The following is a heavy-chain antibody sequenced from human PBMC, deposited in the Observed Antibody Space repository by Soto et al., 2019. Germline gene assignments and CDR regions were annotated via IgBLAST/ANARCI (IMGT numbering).Heavy chain of an antibody. J-gene: IGHJ4*02. D-gene: IGHD6-13*01. CDR3: ARTIYKQQLQSGELDY. CDR2: IIPILGIA. CDR1: GGSFSSYT. V-gene: IGHV1-69*02. Sequence: SVKVSCKASGGSFSSYTISWVRQAPGQGLEWMGRIIPILGIANYAQKFQGRVTTTADKSTSTAYMELSSLRSEDTAVYYCARTIYKQQLQSGELDYWGQGTLVTVSS.